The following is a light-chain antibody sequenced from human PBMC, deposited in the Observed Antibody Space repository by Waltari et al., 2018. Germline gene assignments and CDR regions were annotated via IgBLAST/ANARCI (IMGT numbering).Light chain of an antibody. V-gene: IGLV3-27*01. CDR2: KDT. CDR3: YSATDNNLRV. Sequence: SYELTQPSSVSVSTGQTVRITCSGNVLAGKYARWFQQKPGQTPVLIIYKDTDRPSGIPERFPGSSSGTTVTLTISGAQVEDEADYYCYSATDNNLRVFGGGTKLTVL. CDR1: VLAGKY. J-gene: IGLJ3*02.